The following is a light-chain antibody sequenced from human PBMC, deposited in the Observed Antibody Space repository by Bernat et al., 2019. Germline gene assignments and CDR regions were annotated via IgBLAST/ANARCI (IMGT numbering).Light chain of an antibody. CDR2: EVS. V-gene: IGLV2-23*02. CDR1: SSDVGSYNL. J-gene: IGLJ3*02. CDR3: CSSAGSSTGV. Sequence: QSALTQPASVSGSPGQSITISCTGTSSDVGSYNLVSWYQQHPGKAPKLMIYEVSKRPSGVSNRFSGSKSGNTASLTISGLQAEDEADYYCCSSAGSSTGVFGGGTKLTVL.